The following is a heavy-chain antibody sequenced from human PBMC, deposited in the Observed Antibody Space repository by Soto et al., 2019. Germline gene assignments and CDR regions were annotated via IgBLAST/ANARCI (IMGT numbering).Heavy chain of an antibody. CDR3: TTGTLTTVTTDYYYYYGMDV. Sequence: GGSLRLSCAASGFTFSNAWMNWVRQAPGKGLEWVGRIKSKTDGGTTDYAAPVKGRFTISRDDSKNTLYLQMNSLKTEDTAVYYCTTGTLTTVTTDYYYYYGMDVWGQGTTVTVSS. CDR2: IKSKTDGGTT. D-gene: IGHD4-17*01. V-gene: IGHV3-15*07. CDR1: GFTFSNAW. J-gene: IGHJ6*02.